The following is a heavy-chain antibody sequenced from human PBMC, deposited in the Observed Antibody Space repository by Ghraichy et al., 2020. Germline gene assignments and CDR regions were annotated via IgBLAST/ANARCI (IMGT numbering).Heavy chain of an antibody. CDR1: GGSISSYY. D-gene: IGHD1-26*01. Sequence: PETPSPTCTVSGGSISSYYWSWIRQPPGKGLEWIGYIYYSGRTNYNPSLKSRVTISVDTSKNQFSLKLSSVTAADTAVYYCAREELSGYYFDYWGQGTLVTVSS. CDR3: AREELSGYYFDY. V-gene: IGHV4-59*01. J-gene: IGHJ4*02. CDR2: IYYSGRT.